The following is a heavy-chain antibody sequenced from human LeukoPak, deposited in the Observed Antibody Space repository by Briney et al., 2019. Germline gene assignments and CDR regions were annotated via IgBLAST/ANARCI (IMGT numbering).Heavy chain of an antibody. J-gene: IGHJ3*02. D-gene: IGHD3-22*01. CDR2: ISYDGSNK. Sequence: PGRSLRLSCAASGFTFSSYAMHWVRQAPGKGLEWVAVISYDGSNKYYADSVKGRFTISRDNSKNTLYLQMNSLRAEDTAVYYCAKEKITMIDIWGQGTMVTVSS. V-gene: IGHV3-30*04. CDR3: AKEKITMIDI. CDR1: GFTFSSYA.